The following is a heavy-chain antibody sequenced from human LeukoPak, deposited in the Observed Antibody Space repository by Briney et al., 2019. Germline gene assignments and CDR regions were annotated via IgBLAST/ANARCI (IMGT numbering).Heavy chain of an antibody. J-gene: IGHJ4*02. CDR2: INRSGST. Sequence: SETLSLTCAVYGGSFSAYYWSWIRQPPGEGLEWIAEINRSGSTNYNPSLKSRVTISIDTSKNQFSLRLSSVTAADTAVYYCARQYPAARYYFDYWGQGTLVTVSS. CDR1: GGSFSAYY. V-gene: IGHV4-34*09. CDR3: ARQYPAARYYFDY. D-gene: IGHD3-16*01.